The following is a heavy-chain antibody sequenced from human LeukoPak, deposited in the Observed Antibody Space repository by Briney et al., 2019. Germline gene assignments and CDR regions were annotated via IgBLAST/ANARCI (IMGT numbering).Heavy chain of an antibody. CDR2: IYPGDSDT. V-gene: IGHV5-51*01. Sequence: GESLKISCKGSGYSFTSYWIGWVRQMPGKGLEWMGIIYPGDSDTRYSPSFQGQVTISADKSISTAYLQWSSLKASDTAMYYCARHYYDFWGGYYTDYWGQGTLVTVSS. CDR3: ARHYYDFWGGYYTDY. J-gene: IGHJ4*02. D-gene: IGHD3-3*01. CDR1: GYSFTSYW.